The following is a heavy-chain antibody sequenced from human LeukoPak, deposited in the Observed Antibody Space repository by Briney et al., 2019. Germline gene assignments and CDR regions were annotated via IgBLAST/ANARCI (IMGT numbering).Heavy chain of an antibody. CDR2: IYYSGST. V-gene: IGHV4-59*01. CDR3: ARGEPSAIDYHSDY. CDR1: GGSISSYY. D-gene: IGHD4-11*01. Sequence: SETLSLTCTVSGGSISSYYWSWIRQPPGKGLEWIGYIYYSGSTNYNPSLKSRVTISVDTSKNQFSLKLSSVAAADTAVYYCARGEPSAIDYHSDYWGQGTLVTVSS. J-gene: IGHJ4*02.